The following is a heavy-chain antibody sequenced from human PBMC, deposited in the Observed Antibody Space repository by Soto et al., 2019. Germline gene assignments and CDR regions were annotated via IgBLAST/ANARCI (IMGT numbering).Heavy chain of an antibody. V-gene: IGHV5-51*01. CDR3: ARNISNFRYYYYAMAV. CDR1: GYTFTDYC. D-gene: IGHD4-4*01. Sequence: LGESLKISCKGSGYTFTDYCIGWVRQLPVKGLEWMGIIYPGDSDTRYSPSFQGHVTITVDKSTSTAYLQWNTLKASETAMYYCARNISNFRYYYYAMAVWAPGTTVTFSS. J-gene: IGHJ6*02. CDR2: IYPGDSDT.